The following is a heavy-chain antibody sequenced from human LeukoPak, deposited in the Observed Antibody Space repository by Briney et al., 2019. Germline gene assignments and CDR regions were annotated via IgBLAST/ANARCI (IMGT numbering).Heavy chain of an antibody. CDR2: ISVYDGNT. J-gene: IGHJ4*02. CDR3: ARRGTGGTQGPIDY. V-gene: IGHV1-18*01. D-gene: IGHD3-16*01. Sequence: VAVKVSCKASGYTFPRYCIIWVRQAPRPASEGVGVISVYDGNTNYAQTLQCRVTMTTDTSTSTAYMELRSLRSGDTALYHCARRGTGGTQGPIDYWGQGTLVTVSS. CDR1: GYTFPRYC.